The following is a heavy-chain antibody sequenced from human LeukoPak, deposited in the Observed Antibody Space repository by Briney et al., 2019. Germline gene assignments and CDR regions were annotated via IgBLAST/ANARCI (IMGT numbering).Heavy chain of an antibody. V-gene: IGHV4-38-2*02. CDR3: ARGSVLLWFGELLDWFDP. J-gene: IGHJ5*02. Sequence: PSETLSLTCSVSGYSISSGYYWGWIRQPPGKGLEWTGSIYHSGSTYYNPSLKSRVTISVDTSKNQFSLKLSSVTAADTAVYYCARGSVLLWFGELLDWFDPWGQGTLVTVSS. CDR1: GYSISSGYY. CDR2: IYHSGST. D-gene: IGHD3-10*01.